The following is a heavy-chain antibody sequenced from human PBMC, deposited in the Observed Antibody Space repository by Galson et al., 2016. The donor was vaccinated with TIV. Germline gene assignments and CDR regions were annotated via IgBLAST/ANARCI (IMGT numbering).Heavy chain of an antibody. CDR3: ARLDSTSWYGYFQH. CDR2: IIPILRVT. CDR1: GGTFSSYT. V-gene: IGHV1-69*02. Sequence: SVKVSCKASGGTFSSYTLSWVRQAPGQGLEWMGTIIPILRVTTYAQKLQGRVTITADKSTGTAYMEVTSLRSEDTATYYCARLDSTSWYGYFQHWGQGTLVTVSS. J-gene: IGHJ1*01. D-gene: IGHD6-13*01.